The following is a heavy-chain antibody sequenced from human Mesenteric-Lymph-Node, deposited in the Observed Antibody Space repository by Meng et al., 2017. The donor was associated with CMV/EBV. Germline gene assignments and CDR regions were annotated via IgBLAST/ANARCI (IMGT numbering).Heavy chain of an antibody. D-gene: IGHD2-2*01. V-gene: IGHV3-30*04. Sequence: GGSLRLSCAASGFIFGDYAMYWVRQAPGKGLEWAAVISYEGSDKYYADSVKGRFTISRDNPKNTLYLEMETLRAADTAVYFCARGYCSGSSCYLIHYYYAMDVWGQGTTVTVSS. CDR3: ARGYCSGSSCYLIHYYYAMDV. J-gene: IGHJ6*02. CDR2: ISYEGSDK. CDR1: GFIFGDYA.